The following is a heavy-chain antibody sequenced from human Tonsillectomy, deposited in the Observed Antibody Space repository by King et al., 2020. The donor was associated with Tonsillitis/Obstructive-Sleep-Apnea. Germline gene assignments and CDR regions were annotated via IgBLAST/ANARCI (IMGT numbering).Heavy chain of an antibody. Sequence: VQLVESGGGLVKPGGSLRVSCAAAGFSFADAWMSWVRQAPGKGLEWVGRVRNKGSGGTTEFAAPVNGRFTMSRDDSRNTVYLQMNGLETGDTGLYYCAANRPHLLAQIDFGGRGTLVTVST. J-gene: IGHJ4*02. V-gene: IGHV3-15*01. CDR1: GFSFADAW. CDR2: VRNKGSGGTT. CDR3: AANRPHLLAQIDF. D-gene: IGHD3/OR15-3a*01.